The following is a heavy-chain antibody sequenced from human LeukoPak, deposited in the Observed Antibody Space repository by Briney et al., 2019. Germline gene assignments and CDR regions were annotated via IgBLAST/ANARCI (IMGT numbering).Heavy chain of an antibody. V-gene: IGHV3-48*01. J-gene: IGHJ4*02. CDR1: GFPFIEYS. CDR3: AKGAASRGYTYVAN. CDR2: IGIDSGNT. Sequence: PGGSLRLSCTASGFPFIEYSMNWVRQAPGKGLEWISYIGIDSGNTKYADSVRGRFTISADKAKNSLYLQMNSLRAEDTAVYYCAKGAASRGYTYVANWGQGTLVTVSS. D-gene: IGHD5-18*01.